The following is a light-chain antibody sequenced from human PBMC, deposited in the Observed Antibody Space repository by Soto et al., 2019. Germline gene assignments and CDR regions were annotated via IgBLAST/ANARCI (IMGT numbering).Light chain of an antibody. CDR3: LQYGTPWWT. J-gene: IGKJ1*01. CDR1: QSVPANY. CDR2: GAS. V-gene: IGKV3-20*01. Sequence: EIVLTQSPGTLSLSPGERVTLSCGASQSVPANYLAWYQQKPGQAPRLLIYGASNSATGIADRFSGSGSGTDFTITVSRLEPEDVAVYYCLQYGTPWWTFGQGARVEIK.